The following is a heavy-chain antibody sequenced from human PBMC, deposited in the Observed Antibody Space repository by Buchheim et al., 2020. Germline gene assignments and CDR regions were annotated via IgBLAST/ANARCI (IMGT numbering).Heavy chain of an antibody. CDR2: IYYSGNS. CDR3: AAPGAETTGYFKH. V-gene: IGHV4-31*03. D-gene: IGHD1-14*01. Sequence: QVQLQESGPGLVRPSQTLSLTCTVSSASISSGGYYWSWIRQLPGKGLEWIGYIYYSGNSYSNPSLKSRVTMSVDTSENQFSRNLNSATAADTSVYYCAAPGAETTGYFKHWGRGTL. J-gene: IGHJ1*01. CDR1: SASISSGGYY.